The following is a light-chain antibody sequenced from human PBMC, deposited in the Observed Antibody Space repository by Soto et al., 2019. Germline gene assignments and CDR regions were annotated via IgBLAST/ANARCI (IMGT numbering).Light chain of an antibody. CDR1: SSNIGSNY. Sequence: QSVLTQPPSASGTPGQRGTISCTGSSSNIGSNYVYWYQQLPGTAPKLLIYRNNHRPSGVPDRFSGSKSGTSASLAISGLRSEDEADYYCAAWDDSLSGYVFGTGTKLTVL. V-gene: IGLV1-47*01. J-gene: IGLJ1*01. CDR2: RNN. CDR3: AAWDDSLSGYV.